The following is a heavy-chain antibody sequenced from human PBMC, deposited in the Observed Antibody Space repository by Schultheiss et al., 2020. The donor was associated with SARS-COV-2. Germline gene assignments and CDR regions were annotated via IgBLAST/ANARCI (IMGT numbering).Heavy chain of an antibody. D-gene: IGHD2-2*01. CDR3: ARDRGSGIVVVPAALDY. CDR1: GFTFSSYS. Sequence: GGSLRLSCAASGFTFSSYSMNWVRLAPGKGLEWVSYISSSSSTIYYADSVKGRFTISRDNAKNSLYLQMNSLRAEDTAVYYCARDRGSGIVVVPAALDYWGQGTLVTVSS. V-gene: IGHV3-48*04. J-gene: IGHJ4*02. CDR2: ISSSSSTI.